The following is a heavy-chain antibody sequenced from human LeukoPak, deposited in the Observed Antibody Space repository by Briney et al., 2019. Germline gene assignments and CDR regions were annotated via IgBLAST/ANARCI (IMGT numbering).Heavy chain of an antibody. V-gene: IGHV4-34*01. Sequence: SETLSLTCAVYGGSFSGYHWSWIRQPPGKGLEWIGEINHSGSTNYNPSLKSRVTISVDTSKNQFSLKLSSVTAADTAVYYCARIRAYIAARPDYWGQGTLVTVSS. J-gene: IGHJ4*02. D-gene: IGHD6-6*01. CDR1: GGSFSGYH. CDR2: INHSGST. CDR3: ARIRAYIAARPDY.